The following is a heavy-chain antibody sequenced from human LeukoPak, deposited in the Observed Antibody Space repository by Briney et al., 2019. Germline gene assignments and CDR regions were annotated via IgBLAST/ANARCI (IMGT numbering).Heavy chain of an antibody. J-gene: IGHJ3*02. CDR2: IYYSGST. CDR1: GGSISSYY. CDR3: ARPGIGSGRYGAFDI. Sequence: PSETLSLTCTVSGGSISSYYWSWIRQPPGKGLEWIGYIYYSGSTNYNPSLKSRVTISVDTSKNQFSLKLSSVTAADTAVYSCARPGIGSGRYGAFDIWGQGTMVTVSS. D-gene: IGHD5-18*01. V-gene: IGHV4-59*08.